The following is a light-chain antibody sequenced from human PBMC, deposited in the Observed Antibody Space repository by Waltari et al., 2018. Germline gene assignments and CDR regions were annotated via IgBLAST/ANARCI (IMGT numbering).Light chain of an antibody. V-gene: IGLV2-23*02. J-gene: IGLJ2*01. Sequence: QSALTQPASVSGSPGQSITISCTGTSSDVGVYNYVSWYQQHPGKAPKLMIYDVTKRPSGVSDRFSGSKSGNTASLTISELQAEDEADYYCCSYAGSSTLVFGGGTKLTVL. CDR3: CSYAGSSTLV. CDR2: DVT. CDR1: SSDVGVYNY.